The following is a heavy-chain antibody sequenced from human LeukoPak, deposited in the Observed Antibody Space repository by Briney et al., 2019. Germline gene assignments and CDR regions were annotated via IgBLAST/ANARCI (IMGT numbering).Heavy chain of an antibody. V-gene: IGHV4-39*07. Sequence: TASETLSLTCTVSGGSISSSSYYWGWIRQPPGKGLEWIGSIYYSGSTYYNPSLKSRVTISVDTSKNQFSLKLSSVTAADTAVYYCAKLSSGSPYYYFDYWGQGTLVTVSS. CDR3: AKLSSGSPYYYFDY. D-gene: IGHD6-19*01. J-gene: IGHJ4*02. CDR2: IYYSGST. CDR1: GGSISSSSYY.